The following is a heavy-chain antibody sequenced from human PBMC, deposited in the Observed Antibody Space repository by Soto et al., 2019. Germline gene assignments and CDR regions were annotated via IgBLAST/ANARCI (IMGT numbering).Heavy chain of an antibody. CDR2: ISYDGSNK. CDR1: GFTLRSYD. D-gene: IGHD1-26*01. J-gene: IGHJ3*02. CDR3: AKGGVGSTSNAFDI. V-gene: IGHV3-30*18. Sequence: WAPGLSRKASGFTLRSYDMHWVRQAPAKVMEWVQVISYDGSNKYYADSVKGRFTISRDNSKNTLYLQINSLGAEATAVYYCAKGGVGSTSNAFDIWGQGT.